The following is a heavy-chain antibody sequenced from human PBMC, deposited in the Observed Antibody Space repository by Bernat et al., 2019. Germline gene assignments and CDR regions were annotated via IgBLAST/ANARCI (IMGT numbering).Heavy chain of an antibody. CDR1: GYTFTGYY. J-gene: IGHJ5*02. D-gene: IGHD2-21*02. V-gene: IGHV1-2*04. CDR2: INPNSGGT. Sequence: QVQLVQSGAEVKKLGASVKVSCKASGYTFTGYYMHWVRQAPGQGLEWMGWINPNSGGTKDAQKVQGWVTMTGDTTISTAYMELSRMMSDDTAVYYCARSGDYLPRTNWFDPWGQGTLVTVSS. CDR3: ARSGDYLPRTNWFDP.